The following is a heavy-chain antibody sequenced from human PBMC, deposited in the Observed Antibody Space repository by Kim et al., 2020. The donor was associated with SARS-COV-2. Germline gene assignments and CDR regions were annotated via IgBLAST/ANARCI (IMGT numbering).Heavy chain of an antibody. CDR3: ARHNDCNGGGCHHPRIDY. V-gene: IGHV5-51*01. CDR2: IYPGNSDT. CDR1: GYIFTSDW. D-gene: IGHD2-15*01. Sequence: GESLQISCKVSGYIFTSDWIGWVRQMPGKGLEWMGIIYPGNSDTRYSPSFQGQVTISADKSVSTAYLQWSSLKASDTAMYYCARHNDCNGGGCHHPRIDYGGQGTLVTVSP. J-gene: IGHJ4*02.